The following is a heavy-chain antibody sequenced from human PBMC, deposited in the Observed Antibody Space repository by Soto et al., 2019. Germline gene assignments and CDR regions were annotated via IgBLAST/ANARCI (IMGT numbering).Heavy chain of an antibody. CDR1: GCSISSSSYY. CDR2: IYYSGST. D-gene: IGHD3-22*01. CDR3: ARGSNYYDSSGYTNWFDP. Sequence: PSETLSLTCTFSGCSISSSSYYWGWIRQHPGKGLEWIGYIYYSGSTYYNPSLKSRVTISVDTSKNQFSLKLSSVTAADTAVYYCARGSNYYDSSGYTNWFDPWGQGTLVTVSS. V-gene: IGHV4-31*03. J-gene: IGHJ5*02.